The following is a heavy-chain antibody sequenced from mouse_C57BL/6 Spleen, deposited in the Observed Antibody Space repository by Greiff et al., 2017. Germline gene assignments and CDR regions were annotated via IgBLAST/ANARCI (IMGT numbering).Heavy chain of an antibody. CDR3: AREGGNYVRAMDY. CDR1: GYTFTSYG. D-gene: IGHD2-1*01. V-gene: IGHV1-81*01. J-gene: IGHJ4*01. CDR2: IYPRSGNT. Sequence: VKLMESGAELARPGASVKLSCKASGYTFTSYGISWVKQRTGQGLEWIGEIYPRSGNTYYNEKFKGKATLTADKSSSTAYMELRSLTSEDSAVYFCAREGGNYVRAMDYWGQGTSVTVSS.